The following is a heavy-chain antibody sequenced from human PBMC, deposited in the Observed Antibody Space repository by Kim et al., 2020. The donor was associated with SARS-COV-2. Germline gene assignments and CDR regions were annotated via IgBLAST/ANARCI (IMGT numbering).Heavy chain of an antibody. J-gene: IGHJ4*02. Sequence: GGSLRLSCAASGFTFSSYGMHWVRQAPGKGLEWVAVISYDGSNKYYADSVKGRFTISRDNSKNTLYLQMNSLRAEDTAVYYCAKAVDWLLWFDYWGQGTLVTVSS. CDR2: ISYDGSNK. D-gene: IGHD3-9*01. CDR3: AKAVDWLLWFDY. V-gene: IGHV3-30*18. CDR1: GFTFSSYG.